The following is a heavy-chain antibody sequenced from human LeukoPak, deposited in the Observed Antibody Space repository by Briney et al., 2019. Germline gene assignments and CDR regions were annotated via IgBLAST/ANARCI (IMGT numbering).Heavy chain of an antibody. V-gene: IGHV5-51*01. CDR2: IYSGDSDT. Sequence: GESLKISCKASGYSFTSCWIGWVRQMPGKGLEWMGIIYSGDSDTRYSPSFQGQVTISADKSVSTAYLRWSSLKASDTAMYYCARLIIPTAPFDYWGQGTLVTVSS. CDR1: GYSFTSCW. J-gene: IGHJ4*02. CDR3: ARLIIPTAPFDY. D-gene: IGHD2/OR15-2a*01.